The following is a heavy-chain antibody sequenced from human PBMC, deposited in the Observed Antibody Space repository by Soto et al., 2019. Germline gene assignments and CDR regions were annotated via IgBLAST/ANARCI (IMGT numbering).Heavy chain of an antibody. CDR3: ARSGDAWFLQY. CDR1: GGSVSSGSYY. J-gene: IGHJ4*02. CDR2: IYYSGST. Sequence: SETLSLTCTVSGGSVSSGSYYWSWIRQPPGKGLEWIGYIYYSGSTNYNPSLKSRVTISVDTSKNQFSLKLSSVTAADTAVYYCARSGDAWFLQYWGQGTLVTVSS. V-gene: IGHV4-61*01. D-gene: IGHD3-10*01.